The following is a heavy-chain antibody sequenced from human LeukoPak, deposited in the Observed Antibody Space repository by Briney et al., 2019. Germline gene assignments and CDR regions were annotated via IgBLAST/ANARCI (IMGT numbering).Heavy chain of an antibody. CDR3: ARDSARNWFDP. CDR2: INQDGSEI. CDR1: GFTFSNYW. Sequence: GGSLRLSCAASGFTFSNYWMSWVRQAPGKGLEWVANINQDGSEIYYVDSVKGRFTISRDNAKNSLYLQINSLRAEDTAVYYCARDSARNWFDPWGQGTLVTVSS. J-gene: IGHJ5*02. V-gene: IGHV3-7*01.